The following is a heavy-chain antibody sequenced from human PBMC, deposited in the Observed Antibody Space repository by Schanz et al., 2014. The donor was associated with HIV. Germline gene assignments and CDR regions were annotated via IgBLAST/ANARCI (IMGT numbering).Heavy chain of an antibody. D-gene: IGHD3-3*01. CDR3: ARDLGGDFWSSQGGLDP. Sequence: QMKLVQSGAEVKQPGASVRVSCKASGYTFTNFFIHWVRQAPGQGLEWMGIINPSGGRTNYAQKFQGRGSMTADTSTSTVYMELRSLRSEDTAVYYCARDLGGDFWSSQGGLDPWGQGTLVTVSS. V-gene: IGHV1-46*01. J-gene: IGHJ5*02. CDR2: INPSGGRT. CDR1: GYTFTNFF.